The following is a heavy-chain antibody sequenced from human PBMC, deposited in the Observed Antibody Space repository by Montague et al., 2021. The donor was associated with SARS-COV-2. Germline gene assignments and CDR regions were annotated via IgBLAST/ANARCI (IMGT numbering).Heavy chain of an antibody. Sequence: SETLSLTCAVSGASISNAFWWSWVRQPPGKGLEWIAVIHHSGGSNYNPSLASLVTISLDSSKNQLSLMLGSVAAAATAMYYCASHPGWQLLITWGQGTLVSVSS. V-gene: IGHV4-4*02. J-gene: IGHJ4*02. CDR3: ASHPGWQLLIT. D-gene: IGHD2-15*01. CDR1: GASISNAFW. CDR2: IHHSGGS.